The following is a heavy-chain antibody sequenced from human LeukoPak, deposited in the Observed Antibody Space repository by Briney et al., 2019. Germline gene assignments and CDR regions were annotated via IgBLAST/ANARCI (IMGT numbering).Heavy chain of an antibody. CDR1: GFTFSSYA. J-gene: IGHJ6*02. V-gene: IGHV3-30-3*01. Sequence: PGGSLRLSCAASGFTFSSYAMHWVRQAPGKGLEWVAVISYDGSNKYYADSVKGRFTISRDNSKNTPYLQMNSLRAEDTAVYYCASTYDFWSGYPALYYYYYGMDVWGQGTTVTVSS. CDR2: ISYDGSNK. D-gene: IGHD3-3*01. CDR3: ASTYDFWSGYPALYYYYYGMDV.